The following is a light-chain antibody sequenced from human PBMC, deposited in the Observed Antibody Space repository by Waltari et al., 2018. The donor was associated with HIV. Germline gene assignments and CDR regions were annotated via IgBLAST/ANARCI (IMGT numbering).Light chain of an antibody. V-gene: IGLV1-40*01. CDR1: SSNIGAGYG. CDR3: QSYDSSLSVVV. CDR2: DNT. Sequence: QSVLTQPPSVSGAPGQRVTISCTGSSSNIGAGYGVHWYQQLPGTAPKLLIYDNTNRPSGIPDRFSGSKSDTSASLAITGLQAEDEADYYCQSYDSSLSVVVFGGGTKLTVL. J-gene: IGLJ2*01.